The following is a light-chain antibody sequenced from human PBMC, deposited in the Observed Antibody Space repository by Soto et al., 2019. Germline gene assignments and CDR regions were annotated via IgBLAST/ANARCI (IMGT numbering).Light chain of an antibody. CDR2: RDS. CDR3: QVWDSSAAV. CDR1: NIGNKN. J-gene: IGLJ2*01. Sequence: SYELTQPLSVSVALGQTARINCGGNNIGNKNVHWYQQKPGQAPVLVIYRDSNRPSGIPERFSGSNSGNTATLTISRAQAGDEADYYCQVWDSSAAVFGGGTKLTVL. V-gene: IGLV3-9*01.